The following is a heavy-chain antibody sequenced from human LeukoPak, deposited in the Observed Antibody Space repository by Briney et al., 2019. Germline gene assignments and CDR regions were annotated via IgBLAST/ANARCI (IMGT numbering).Heavy chain of an antibody. CDR2: ISGSGGST. CDR1: GFTFSSYA. J-gene: IGHJ4*02. Sequence: GGSLRLSCAASGFTFSSYAMSWVRQAPGKGLEWVSAISGSGGSTYYAYSVKGRFTISRDNTKNTLYLQMNSLRAEDTAVYYCAKGYCSGGSCYYFDYWGQGTLVTVSS. V-gene: IGHV3-23*01. D-gene: IGHD2-15*01. CDR3: AKGYCSGGSCYYFDY.